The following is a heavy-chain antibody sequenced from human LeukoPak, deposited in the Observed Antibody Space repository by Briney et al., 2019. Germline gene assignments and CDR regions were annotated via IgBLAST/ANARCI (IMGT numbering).Heavy chain of an antibody. J-gene: IGHJ3*02. CDR1: GYTFTSYY. V-gene: IGHV1-46*01. CDR2: INPSGGST. D-gene: IGHD4-17*01. CDR3: ARTVTTYAFDI. Sequence: ASVKVSCKASGYTFTSYYMHWVRQAPGQGLEWMGIINPSGGSTSYAQKFQGRVTMTRDTSTSTVYMELSSLRSEDTVVYYCARTVTTYAFDIWGQGTMVTVSS.